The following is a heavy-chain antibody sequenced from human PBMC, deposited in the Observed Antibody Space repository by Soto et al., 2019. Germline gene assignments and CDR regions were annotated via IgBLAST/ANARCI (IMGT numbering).Heavy chain of an antibody. Sequence: SETLSLTCAVYGGSFSGYYWSWIRQPPGKGLEWIGEINHSGSTNYNPSLKSRGTISVDTAKNQFSLKLSSVTAADTAVYYCAPTRNYYYGSGRRVPNWFYPWGQGTLVTVSS. J-gene: IGHJ5*02. CDR3: APTRNYYYGSGRRVPNWFYP. CDR1: GGSFSGYY. D-gene: IGHD3-10*01. CDR2: INHSGST. V-gene: IGHV4-34*01.